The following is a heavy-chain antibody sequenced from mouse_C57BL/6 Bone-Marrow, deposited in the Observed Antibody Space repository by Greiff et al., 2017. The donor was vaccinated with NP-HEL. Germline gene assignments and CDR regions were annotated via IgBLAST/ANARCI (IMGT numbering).Heavy chain of an antibody. V-gene: IGHV1-82*01. J-gene: IGHJ2*01. CDR2: IYPGDGDT. Sequence: VKLQESGPELVKPGASVKISCKASGYAFSSSWMNWVKQRPGKGLEWIGRIYPGDGDTNYNGKFKGKATLTADKSSSTAYMQLSSLTSEDSAVYFCARGGKRRDYWGQGTTLTVSS. CDR3: ARGGKRRDY. CDR1: GYAFSSSW.